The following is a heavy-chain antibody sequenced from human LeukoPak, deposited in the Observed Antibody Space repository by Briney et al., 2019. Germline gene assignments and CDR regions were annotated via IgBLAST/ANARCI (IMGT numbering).Heavy chain of an antibody. D-gene: IGHD2-15*01. V-gene: IGHV3-7*01. CDR3: AREGCSGGSCYHSWFDP. J-gene: IGHJ5*02. CDR1: GFTFSSYW. CDR2: INQDGSEK. Sequence: GGSLRLSCAASGFTFSSYWMSWVRQAPGKGLEWVANINQDGSEKYYVDSVKGRFTIFRDNAKNSLYLQMNSLRAEDTAVYYCAREGCSGGSCYHSWFDPWGQGTLVTVSS.